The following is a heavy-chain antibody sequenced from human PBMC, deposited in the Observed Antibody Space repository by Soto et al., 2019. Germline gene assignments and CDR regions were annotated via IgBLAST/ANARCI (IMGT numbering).Heavy chain of an antibody. CDR1: GYSFAGYW. CDR3: ARQIYDSDTGPNFQYYFDS. V-gene: IGHV5-10-1*01. Sequence: GESLKISCKGSGYSFAGYWITWVRQKPGKGLEWMGRVDPSDSQTYYSPSFRGHVTISVTKSITTVFLQWSGLRASDTAMYYCARQIYDSDTGPNFQYYFDSWGQGTPVTVSS. D-gene: IGHD3-22*01. J-gene: IGHJ4*02. CDR2: VDPSDSQT.